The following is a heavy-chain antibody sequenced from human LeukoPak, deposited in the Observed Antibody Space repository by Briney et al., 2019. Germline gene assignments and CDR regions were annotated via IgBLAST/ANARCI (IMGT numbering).Heavy chain of an antibody. CDR3: ARDQYGSGSYYQS. V-gene: IGHV4-39*07. J-gene: IGHJ4*02. D-gene: IGHD3-10*01. CDR1: GGSISSSSYY. CDR2: IYYSGST. Sequence: PSETLSLTCTVSGGSISSSSYYWGWIRQPPGKGLEWIGSIYYSGSTYYNPSLKSRVTILVDTSKNQFSLKLSSVTAADTAVYYCARDQYGSGSYYQSWGQGTLVTVSS.